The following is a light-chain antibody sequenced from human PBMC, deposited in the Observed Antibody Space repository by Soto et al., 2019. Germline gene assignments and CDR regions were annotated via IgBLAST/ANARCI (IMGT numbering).Light chain of an antibody. V-gene: IGKV3-20*01. Sequence: ENVLTQSPATLSLSPGERATLSCRASQTVGSSFLAWYQQKRGQAPRLLIYGASNRATGIPDRFSGSGSGADFTLTISSLQAEDVAVYYCQQYYSTPRTFGQGTKLEIK. J-gene: IGKJ2*01. CDR1: QTVGSSF. CDR3: QQYYSTPRT. CDR2: GAS.